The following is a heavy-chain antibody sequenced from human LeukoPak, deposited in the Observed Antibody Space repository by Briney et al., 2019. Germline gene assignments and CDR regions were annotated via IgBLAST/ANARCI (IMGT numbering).Heavy chain of an antibody. D-gene: IGHD3-10*01. CDR3: ARGQKYRNGSTVTELGSGYFDY. Sequence: SQTLSLTCTVSGGSISSGSYYWSWIRQPAGKGLEWIGRIYTSGSTNYNPSLKSRVTISVDTSKNQFSLKLSSVTAADTAVYYCARGQKYRNGSTVTELGSGYFDYWGQGTLVTVSS. CDR2: IYTSGST. CDR1: GGSISSGSYY. V-gene: IGHV4-61*02. J-gene: IGHJ4*02.